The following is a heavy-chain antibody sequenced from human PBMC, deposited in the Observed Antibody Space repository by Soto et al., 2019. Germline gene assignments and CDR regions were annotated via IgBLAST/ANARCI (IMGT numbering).Heavy chain of an antibody. D-gene: IGHD7-27*01. Sequence: EVHLVESGGGLVKPGGSLRLSCAASGYIFSNAWMTWVRQAPGKGREWVGRIKSKSEGETTNYAAPVKGRFIISRDDSKNTVYLQMNSLKTEDTAMYYCKATGDDAFDIWGQGTMVTVSS. CDR1: GYIFSNAW. J-gene: IGHJ3*02. CDR2: IKSKSEGETT. V-gene: IGHV3-15*01. CDR3: KATGDDAFDI.